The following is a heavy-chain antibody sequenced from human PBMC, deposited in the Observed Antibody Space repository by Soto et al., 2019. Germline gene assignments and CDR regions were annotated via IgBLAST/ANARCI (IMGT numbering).Heavy chain of an antibody. CDR3: AHRVLRTVFGLVTTTAIYFDF. V-gene: IGHV2-5*02. CDR1: GFSLTTSGVG. CDR2: IYWADDK. D-gene: IGHD3-3*01. Sequence: QITLNESGPTVVRPTETLTLTCRVSGFSLTTSGVGVGWIRQSPGKAPEWLALIYWADDKRNSASMKSRLTIPQDTSKNQVVLTVSDLDPTDTATYYCAHRVLRTVFGLVTTTAIYFDFWGQGTPVAVSS. J-gene: IGHJ4*02.